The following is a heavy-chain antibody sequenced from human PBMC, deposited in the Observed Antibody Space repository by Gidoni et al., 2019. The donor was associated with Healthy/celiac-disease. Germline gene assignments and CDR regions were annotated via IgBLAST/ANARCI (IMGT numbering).Heavy chain of an antibody. J-gene: IGHJ4*02. D-gene: IGHD4-17*01. CDR2: IYPGDSDT. Sequence: EVQLAQSGAEVNKPGQSLKFPCKASGYSFTSYWLGWVRQMPGKGLEWMGIIYPGDSDTRYSPSFQGQVTISADKSISTAYLQWSSLKASDTAMYYCARHDDGDLDYWGQGTLVTVSS. V-gene: IGHV5-51*01. CDR1: GYSFTSYW. CDR3: ARHDDGDLDY.